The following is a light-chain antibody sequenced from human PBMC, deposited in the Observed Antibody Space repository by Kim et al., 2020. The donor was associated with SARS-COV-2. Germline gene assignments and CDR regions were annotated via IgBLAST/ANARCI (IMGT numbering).Light chain of an antibody. Sequence: ASVGDRCTISCRASQGIRSNLAWFQQKPGEAPKRLIYGGSTLQSGVSSRFSGSGSGTEFTLTVSSLQPEDFATYYCLQHNAYPRTFGQGTKVDIK. CDR3: LQHNAYPRT. CDR1: QGIRSN. V-gene: IGKV1-17*01. J-gene: IGKJ1*01. CDR2: GGS.